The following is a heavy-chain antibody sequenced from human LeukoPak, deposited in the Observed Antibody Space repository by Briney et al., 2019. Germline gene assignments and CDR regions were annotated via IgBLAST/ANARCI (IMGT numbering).Heavy chain of an antibody. CDR3: ARDGAWFGELYTYYFDY. D-gene: IGHD3-10*01. J-gene: IGHJ4*02. CDR2: IYSGGST. CDR1: GFTFSSYG. Sequence: GGSLRLSCAASGFTFSSYGMSWVRQAPGKGLEWVSLIYSGGSTYYADSVKGRFTISRDNSKNTLYLQMNSLRAEDTAVYYCARDGAWFGELYTYYFDYWGQGTLVTVSS. V-gene: IGHV3-66*01.